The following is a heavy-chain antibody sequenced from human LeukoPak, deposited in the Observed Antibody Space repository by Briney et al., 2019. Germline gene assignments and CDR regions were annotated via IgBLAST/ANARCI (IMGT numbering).Heavy chain of an antibody. D-gene: IGHD1-7*01. V-gene: IGHV3-53*01. J-gene: IGHJ4*02. CDR1: GFIVSSNY. Sequence: GFLRLSCAASGFIVSSNYMSWVRQAPGKGLEWVPVIYSGGSTYYADSVKGRFTISRDNSKNTLYLQMNSLRAEDTAVYYCARVGVLELRGFDYWGQGTLVTVSS. CDR3: ARVGVLELRGFDY. CDR2: IYSGGST.